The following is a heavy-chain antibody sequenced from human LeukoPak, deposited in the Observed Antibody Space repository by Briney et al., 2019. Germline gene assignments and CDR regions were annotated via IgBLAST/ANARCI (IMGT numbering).Heavy chain of an antibody. Sequence: ASVKVSCKAPGYTFTSYAMHWVRQAPGQRLEWMGWINAGNGNTKYSQKFQGRVTITRDTSVSTAYMELSSLRSEDTAVYYCARDRSLGYSGYGVPSYYYYGMDVWGKGTTVTVSS. J-gene: IGHJ6*04. D-gene: IGHD5-12*01. V-gene: IGHV1-3*01. CDR2: INAGNGNT. CDR3: ARDRSLGYSGYGVPSYYYYGMDV. CDR1: GYTFTSYA.